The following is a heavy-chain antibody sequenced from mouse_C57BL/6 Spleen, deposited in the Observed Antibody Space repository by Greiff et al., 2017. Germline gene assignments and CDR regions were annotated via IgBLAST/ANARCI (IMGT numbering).Heavy chain of an antibody. Sequence: EVQRVESGGGLVQPKGSLKLSCAASGFTFNTYAMHWVRQAPGKGLEWVARIRSKSSNYATYYADSVKDRFTISRDDSQSMLYLQMNNLKTEDTAMYYCVRGGTTGYYFDYWGQGTTLTVSS. CDR1: GFTFNTYA. CDR2: IRSKSSNYAT. V-gene: IGHV10-3*01. CDR3: VRGGTTGYYFDY. D-gene: IGHD1-1*01. J-gene: IGHJ2*01.